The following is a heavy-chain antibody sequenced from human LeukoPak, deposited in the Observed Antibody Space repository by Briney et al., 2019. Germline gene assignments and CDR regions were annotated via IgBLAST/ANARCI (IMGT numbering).Heavy chain of an antibody. J-gene: IGHJ4*02. CDR1: GYTFTSYG. Sequence: ASVKVSCKASGYTFTSYGISWVRQAPGQGLEWMGWISTYNGNTNYAQKLQGRVTVTTDTSTNTAYMELRSLRSDDTAVYYCARARVIAAARFEYLDYWGQGTLVTVSS. CDR3: ARARVIAAARFEYLDY. V-gene: IGHV1-18*01. D-gene: IGHD6-13*01. CDR2: ISTYNGNT.